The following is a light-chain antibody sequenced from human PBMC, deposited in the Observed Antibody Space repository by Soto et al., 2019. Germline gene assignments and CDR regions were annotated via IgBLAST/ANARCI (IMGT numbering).Light chain of an antibody. CDR3: QSYNDWPFA. J-gene: IGKJ2*01. V-gene: IGKV3-15*01. CDR2: DAS. CDR1: ESLSTF. Sequence: EIVLTQSPGTLSVPPGERVTLSCRASESLSTFLAWYQQKPGQAPRLLIYDASTKATGIPARFSGSGSATDFTLTISSLQSEDSAVYYCQSYNDWPFAFGQGTKLEI.